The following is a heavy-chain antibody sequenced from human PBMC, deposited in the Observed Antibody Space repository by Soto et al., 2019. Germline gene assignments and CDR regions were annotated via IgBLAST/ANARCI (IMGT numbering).Heavy chain of an antibody. CDR1: GFTFSSYG. CDR2: ISYDGSNK. J-gene: IGHJ6*02. V-gene: IGHV3-30*18. CDR3: AKDPTLGGYYYGMDV. D-gene: IGHD3-10*01. Sequence: QVQLVESGGGVVQPGRSLRLSCAASGFTFSSYGMHWVRQAPGKGLEWVAVISYDGSNKYYADSVKGRFTISRDNSKNTLYLQMNSLRAEDTAVYYCAKDPTLGGYYYGMDVWGQGTTVTVSS.